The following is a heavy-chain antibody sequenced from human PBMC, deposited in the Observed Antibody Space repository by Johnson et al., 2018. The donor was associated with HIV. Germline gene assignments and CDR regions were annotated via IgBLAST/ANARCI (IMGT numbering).Heavy chain of an antibody. CDR1: GFTFSSYG. CDR2: ISYDGSNK. CDR3: ARVRVKRVQSSSWYGGAFDL. D-gene: IGHD2-2*01. V-gene: IGHV3-30*03. Sequence: QVQLVESGGDLVQPGRSLRLSCAASGFTFSSYGMAWVRQAPGKGLEWVALISYDGSNKYYADSVKGRFTISRDNSKNTLYLQMNSLRAEDTAVYYCARVRVKRVQSSSWYGGAFDLWGQGTMVTVSS. J-gene: IGHJ3*01.